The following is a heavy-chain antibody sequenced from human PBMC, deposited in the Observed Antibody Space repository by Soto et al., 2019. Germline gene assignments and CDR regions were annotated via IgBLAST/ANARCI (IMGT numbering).Heavy chain of an antibody. J-gene: IGHJ3*02. Sequence: SVKVSCKASGYTFTYRYLHWVRQAPGQALEWMGWITPFNGNTNYAQKFQDRVTITRDRSMSTAYIELSSLRSEDTAMYYCARSTAVVATIHPDDAFDIWGQGTMVIVSS. V-gene: IGHV1-45*02. D-gene: IGHD5-12*01. CDR1: GYTFTYRY. CDR2: ITPFNGNT. CDR3: ARSTAVVATIHPDDAFDI.